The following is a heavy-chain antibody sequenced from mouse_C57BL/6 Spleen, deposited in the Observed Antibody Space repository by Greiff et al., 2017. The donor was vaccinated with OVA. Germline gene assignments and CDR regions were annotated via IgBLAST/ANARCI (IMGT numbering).Heavy chain of an antibody. CDR1: GYSITSGYY. J-gene: IGHJ2*01. CDR3: AREGDSFDY. V-gene: IGHV3-6*01. CDR2: ISYDGSN. Sequence: DVQLVESGPGLVKPSQSLSLTCSVTGYSITSGYYWNWIRQFPGNKLEWMGYISYDGSNNYNPSLKNRISITRDTSKNQFCLKLNSVTTEDTATYDCAREGDSFDYWGQGTTLTVSS.